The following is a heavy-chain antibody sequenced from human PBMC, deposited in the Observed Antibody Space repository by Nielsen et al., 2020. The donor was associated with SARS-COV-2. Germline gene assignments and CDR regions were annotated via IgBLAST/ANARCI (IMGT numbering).Heavy chain of an antibody. J-gene: IGHJ5*02. D-gene: IGHD2-15*01. CDR2: TSYDGNT. V-gene: IGHV4-31*03. CDR3: ARGAAWFDP. CDR1: GDSITSVGSH. Sequence: LRLSCTVSGDSITSVGSHWSWIRHHPSRGLEWLGFTSYDGNTYSNPSLESRLIISVDTSENQFSLRLNSVTAADTAIYFCARGAAWFDPWGQGTRVTVSS.